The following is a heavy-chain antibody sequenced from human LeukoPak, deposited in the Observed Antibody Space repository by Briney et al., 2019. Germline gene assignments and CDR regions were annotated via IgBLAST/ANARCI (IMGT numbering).Heavy chain of an antibody. Sequence: GGSLRLSCAASGFSFSANGMHWVRQAPGKGLEWVAFIRYDGSNKYYADSVKGRFTISRDNSKNTLYLQMNSLRAEDTAVYYCAGDSSGYYYFDYWGQGTLVTVSS. CDR3: AGDSSGYYYFDY. D-gene: IGHD3-22*01. CDR2: IRYDGSNK. J-gene: IGHJ4*02. CDR1: GFSFSANG. V-gene: IGHV3-30*02.